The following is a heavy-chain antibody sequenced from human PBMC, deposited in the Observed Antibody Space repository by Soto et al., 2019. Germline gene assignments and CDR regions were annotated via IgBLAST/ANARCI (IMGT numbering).Heavy chain of an antibody. V-gene: IGHV1-18*01. J-gene: IGHJ3*02. CDR1: GYTFTSYG. Sequence: GASVKVSCKASGYTFTSYGISWLRQAPGQGLEWMGWISAYNGNTNYAQKLQGRVTMTTDTSTSTAYMELRSLRSDDTAVYYCARGRRAVASFLFDAFDIWGQGTMVTV. CDR3: ARGRRAVASFLFDAFDI. D-gene: IGHD6-19*01. CDR2: ISAYNGNT.